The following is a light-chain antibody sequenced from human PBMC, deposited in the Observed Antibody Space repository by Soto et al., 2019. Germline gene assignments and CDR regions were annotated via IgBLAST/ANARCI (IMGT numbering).Light chain of an antibody. V-gene: IGLV2-8*01. Sequence: QSALTQPPSASGSPGQSVTISCTGTSSDVGAYDYVCWYQQHPGKAPKLMIYEVNKRPSGVPDRFSGSKSGNTASLTVSGLQAGDEADYYFSSFAAHDNVVFGGGTKLTVL. J-gene: IGLJ3*02. CDR2: EVN. CDR1: SSDVGAYDY. CDR3: SSFAAHDNVV.